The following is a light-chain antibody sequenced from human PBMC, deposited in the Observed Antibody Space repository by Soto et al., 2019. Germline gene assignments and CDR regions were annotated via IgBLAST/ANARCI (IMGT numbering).Light chain of an antibody. Sequence: ITMTQSPSTLSASVGDRVTIHCRASQSISSWLAWYQQKPGKAPKLLIYKASTLESGVPSRFSGSGSGTEFTLTISSLQPDDFATYYCQQYNSVSLLTFGGGTKVDI. CDR2: KAS. CDR3: QQYNSVSLLT. V-gene: IGKV1-5*03. CDR1: QSISSW. J-gene: IGKJ4*01.